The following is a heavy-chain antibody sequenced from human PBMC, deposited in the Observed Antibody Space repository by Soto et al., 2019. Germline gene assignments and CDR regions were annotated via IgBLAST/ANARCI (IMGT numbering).Heavy chain of an antibody. D-gene: IGHD3-3*01. J-gene: IGHJ3*02. V-gene: IGHV4-59*01. CDR1: GGSISSYY. CDR2: IYYSGST. CDR3: AREKLEEAGAFDI. Sequence: SKTLSLTCTVSGGSISSYYWSWIRQPPGKGLEWIGYIYYSGSTNYNPSLKSRVTISVDTSKNQFSLKLSSVTAADTAVYYCAREKLEEAGAFDIWGQGTMVTVSS.